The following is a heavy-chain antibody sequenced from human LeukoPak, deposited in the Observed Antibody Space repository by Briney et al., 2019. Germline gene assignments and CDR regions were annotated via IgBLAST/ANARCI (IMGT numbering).Heavy chain of an antibody. J-gene: IGHJ3*02. D-gene: IGHD1-1*01. CDR3: ARLQPNSGEWAFDI. CDR2: LFSRGSP. V-gene: IGHV4-59*01. Sequence: KLSETLSLTCTVSGASISTYYWSWIRQSPGKGLEWIGYLFSRGSPNYNPSLKRRVTISVDTSKNHFSLTLSSVTAADTAVYYCARLQPNSGEWAFDIWGQGTMVTVSS. CDR1: GASISTYY.